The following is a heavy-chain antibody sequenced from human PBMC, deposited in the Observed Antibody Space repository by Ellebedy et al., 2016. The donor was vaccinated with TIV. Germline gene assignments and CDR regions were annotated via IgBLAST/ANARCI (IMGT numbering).Heavy chain of an antibody. CDR2: IGGSGGDS. D-gene: IGHD3-16*01. CDR1: GFTFSNYA. CDR3: AKVLGLGWGAFDI. Sequence: GESLKISCAASGFTFSNYAMNWVHQAPGKGLEWVSIIGGSGGDSHYADSVKGRYSISRDNSKNTLYLHMNSLRADDTAIYYCAKVLGLGWGAFDIWGHGTMVTVSS. V-gene: IGHV3-23*01. J-gene: IGHJ3*02.